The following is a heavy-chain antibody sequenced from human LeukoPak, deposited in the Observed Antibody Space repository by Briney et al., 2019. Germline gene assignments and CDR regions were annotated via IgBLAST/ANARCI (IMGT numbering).Heavy chain of an antibody. D-gene: IGHD6-13*01. CDR2: INHSGST. V-gene: IGHV4-34*01. CDR3: ARGKFSSSWYDVAVPYDY. J-gene: IGHJ4*02. Sequence: SETLSLTCAVYGGSFSGYYWSWIRQPPGKGLEWIGEINHSGSTNYNPSLKSRVTISVDTSKNQFSLKLSSVTAADTAVYYCARGKFSSSWYDVAVPYDYWGQGTLVTVSS. CDR1: GGSFSGYY.